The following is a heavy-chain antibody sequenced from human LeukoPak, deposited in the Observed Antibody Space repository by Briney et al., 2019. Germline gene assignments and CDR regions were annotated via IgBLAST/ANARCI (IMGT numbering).Heavy chain of an antibody. Sequence: PGGSLRLSCAASGFTFSSYGMHWVRQVAGKGLEWVANIREDGSEKYYVDSVKGRFTISRDNAKNSLFLQMNSLRAEDTAVYYCARDSRYSRGVGDFDYWGQGTLVIVSS. J-gene: IGHJ4*02. CDR2: IREDGSEK. D-gene: IGHD5-18*01. V-gene: IGHV3-7*03. CDR3: ARDSRYSRGVGDFDY. CDR1: GFTFSSYG.